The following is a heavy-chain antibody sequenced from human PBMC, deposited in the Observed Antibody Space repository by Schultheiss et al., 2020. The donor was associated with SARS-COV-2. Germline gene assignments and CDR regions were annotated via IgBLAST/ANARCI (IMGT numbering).Heavy chain of an antibody. Sequence: GGSLRLSCAASGFTFSSYGMHWVRQAPGKGLEWVAVISYDGSNKYYADSVKGRFTISRDNSKNTLYLQMNSLRAEDTAVYYCARGYSGSYFQIGTYFDYWGQGTLVTVSS. CDR3: ARGYSGSYFQIGTYFDY. V-gene: IGHV3-30*19. CDR2: ISYDGSNK. CDR1: GFTFSSYG. D-gene: IGHD1-26*01. J-gene: IGHJ4*02.